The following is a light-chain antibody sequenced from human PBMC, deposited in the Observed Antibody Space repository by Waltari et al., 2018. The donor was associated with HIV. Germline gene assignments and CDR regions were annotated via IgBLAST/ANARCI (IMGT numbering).Light chain of an antibody. CDR1: SSNIGANYD. Sequence: QSVLTQPPSVSGAPGQSVTISCSGSSSNIGANYDVQWYRPLPGTAPKLLIFAEPSRPSEVPDRFSGSKFGNSASLAITGLLPEDEADYYCQSYDTIRGGVLVFGSGTKVTVL. CDR3: QSYDTIRGGVLV. V-gene: IGLV1-40*01. J-gene: IGLJ1*01. CDR2: AEP.